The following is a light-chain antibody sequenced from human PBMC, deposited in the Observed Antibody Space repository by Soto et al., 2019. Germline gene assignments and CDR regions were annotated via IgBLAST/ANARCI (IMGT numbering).Light chain of an antibody. CDR2: DVS. CDR1: SSDVGAYNY. CDR3: ASYGGSSV. V-gene: IGLV2-11*01. Sequence: QSVLTQPRSVSGSPGQSVAISCTGTSSDVGAYNYVSWYQQHPGKVPKLMIYDVSKRPSGVPDRFSGSKSGNTASLTISGLQAEDEADYYCASYGGSSVFGTGTKLTVL. J-gene: IGLJ1*01.